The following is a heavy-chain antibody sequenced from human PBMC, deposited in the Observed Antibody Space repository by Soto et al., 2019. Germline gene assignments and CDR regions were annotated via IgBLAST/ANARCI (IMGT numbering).Heavy chain of an antibody. D-gene: IGHD3-10*01. J-gene: IGHJ6*02. V-gene: IGHV1-2*02. Sequence: QVQLVQSGAEVKKPGASVKVSCKASGYTFTGYYMHCVRQAPGQGLEWMGWINPNSGGTNYAQKFQGRVTMTRDTSISTAYMELSRLRSDDTAVYYCARDRGAANLYYYYYGMDVWGQGTTVTVSS. CDR1: GYTFTGYY. CDR2: INPNSGGT. CDR3: ARDRGAANLYYYYYGMDV.